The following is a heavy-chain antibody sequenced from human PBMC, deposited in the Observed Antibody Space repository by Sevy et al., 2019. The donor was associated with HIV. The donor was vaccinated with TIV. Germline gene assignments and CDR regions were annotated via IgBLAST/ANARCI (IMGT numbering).Heavy chain of an antibody. CDR1: GYTFTTYR. J-gene: IGHJ4*02. D-gene: IGHD2-15*01. V-gene: IGHV1-18*01. Sequence: ASVKVSCKISGYTFTTYRITWVRQAPGQGLEWMGWISPHNGDTDYAQKLQDRITMITDTSTTTVYMEVTSLRSDDTAVYYCARSYCSGGRCYSLAYWGQGTLVTVSS. CDR2: ISPHNGDT. CDR3: ARSYCSGGRCYSLAY.